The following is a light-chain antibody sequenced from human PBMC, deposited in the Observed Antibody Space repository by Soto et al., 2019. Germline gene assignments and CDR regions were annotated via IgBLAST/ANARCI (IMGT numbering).Light chain of an antibody. V-gene: IGLV2-14*01. CDR3: SSSTSSNTLV. CDR2: GVS. CDR1: KNDIGSSDY. J-gene: IGLJ3*02. Sequence: QSVLTQPASVSASPGQSITISCTGGKNDIGSSDYVSWYQQRPGKAPKLIIYGVSNRPSGTSDRFSGSKSGNTASLTISGLQADDEADYYCSSSTSSNTLVFGGGTKLTVL.